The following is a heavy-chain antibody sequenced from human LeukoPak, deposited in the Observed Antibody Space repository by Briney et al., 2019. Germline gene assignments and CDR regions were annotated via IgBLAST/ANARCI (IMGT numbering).Heavy chain of an antibody. V-gene: IGHV1-46*01. CDR3: ARDSGGIVVVPAAYIDY. CDR1: GCTFTSYY. Sequence: ASVKVSCKASGCTFTSYYMHWVRQAPGQGLEWMGIINPSGGSTSYAQKFQGRVTMTRDTSTSTVYMELSSLRSEDTAVYYCARDSGGIVVVPAAYIDYWGQGTLVTVSS. D-gene: IGHD2-2*01. J-gene: IGHJ4*02. CDR2: INPSGGST.